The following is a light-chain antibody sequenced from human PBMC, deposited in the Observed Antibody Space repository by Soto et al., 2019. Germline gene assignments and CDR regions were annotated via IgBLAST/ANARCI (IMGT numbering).Light chain of an antibody. V-gene: IGLV1-40*01. CDR3: QSYDASLSGRVV. J-gene: IGLJ2*01. CDR2: GNN. CDR1: SSNIGAGYD. Sequence: QSVLTQPPSVSGAPGQRVTISCTGSSSNIGAGYDVHWYQQLPGTAPKLLIYGNNNRPSGVPDRFSDSKSDTSASLAITGLQAEDAADYYCQSYDASLSGRVVFGGGTKVTV.